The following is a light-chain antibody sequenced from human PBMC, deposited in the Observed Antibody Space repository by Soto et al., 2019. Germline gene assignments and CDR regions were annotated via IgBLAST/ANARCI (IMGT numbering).Light chain of an antibody. V-gene: IGKV3D-15*01. CDR2: DAS. J-gene: IGKJ5*01. CDR3: QQYHNWPPIT. CDR1: QSVASN. Sequence: EIVLTQSPGTLSLSPGERATLSCRASQSVASNYLGWYQQKPGQAPRVLIFDASIRATGIPDRFSASGSGTEFTLTISSLQSEDFAIYYCQQYHNWPPITFGQGTRLEIK.